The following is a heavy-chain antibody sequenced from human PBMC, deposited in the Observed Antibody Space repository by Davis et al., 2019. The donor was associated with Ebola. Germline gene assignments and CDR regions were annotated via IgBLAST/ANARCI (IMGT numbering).Heavy chain of an antibody. V-gene: IGHV1-2*02. J-gene: IGHJ5*02. Sequence: ASVKVSCKASGYTFTGYYMHWVRQAPGQGLEWMGWINPNSGGTNYAQKFQGRVTMTRDTSISTAYMELSRLRSDDTAVYYCARASPNTRHNWFDPWGQGTLVTVSS. CDR3: ARASPNTRHNWFDP. CDR2: INPNSGGT. CDR1: GYTFTGYY. D-gene: IGHD2-2*01.